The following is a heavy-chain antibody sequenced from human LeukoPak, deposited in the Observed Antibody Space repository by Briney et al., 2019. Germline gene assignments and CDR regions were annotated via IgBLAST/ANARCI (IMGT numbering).Heavy chain of an antibody. CDR1: GGTFSNYP. J-gene: IGHJ4*02. V-gene: IGHV1-69*04. CDR3: ARDADPPYYCGGDC. CDR2: ISPILGIA. D-gene: IGHD2-21*01. Sequence: SLKVSCKASGGTFSNYPITWVRQAPGQGLEWMGRISPILGIANYAQKFQGRVPITADKSTSTAYMELSSLRSEDTAVYYCARDADPPYYCGGDCWGQGTLVTVSS.